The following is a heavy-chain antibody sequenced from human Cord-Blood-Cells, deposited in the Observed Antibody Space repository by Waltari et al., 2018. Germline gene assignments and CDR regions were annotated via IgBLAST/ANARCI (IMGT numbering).Heavy chain of an antibody. CDR2: IIPIFGTA. CDR1: GGTFSSYA. V-gene: IGHV1-69*01. J-gene: IGHJ1*01. Sequence: QVQLVQSGAEVKKPGSSVKVSCKASGGTFSSYAISWVRQAPGQGLEWMGGIIPIFGTATDAQKFQGRVTITADESTSTAYMELSSLRSEDTAVYYCATYKQWLVLAYFQHWGQGTLVTVSS. CDR3: ATYKQWLVLAYFQH. D-gene: IGHD6-19*01.